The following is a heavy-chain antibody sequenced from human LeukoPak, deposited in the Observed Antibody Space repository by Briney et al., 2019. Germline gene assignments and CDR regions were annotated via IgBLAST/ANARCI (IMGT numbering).Heavy chain of an antibody. J-gene: IGHJ4*02. Sequence: ASETLYLTCTVSGGSISSGSYYWSWIRQPAGKGLEWIGRIYISGNTNYNPSLKSRVTISVDTSKNQFSLKLSSVTAADTAVYYCARASVGDTDFDYWGQGTLVTVSS. V-gene: IGHV4-61*02. D-gene: IGHD1-26*01. CDR3: ARASVGDTDFDY. CDR1: GGSISSGSYY. CDR2: IYISGNT.